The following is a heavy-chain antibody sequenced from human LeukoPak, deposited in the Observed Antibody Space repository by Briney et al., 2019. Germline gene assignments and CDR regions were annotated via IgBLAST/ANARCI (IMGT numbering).Heavy chain of an antibody. CDR3: ASLPSRYCSSTSCYPYYFDY. Sequence: PSETLSLTCTVFGGSISSYYWSWIRQPPGKGLEWIGYIYYSGSTNYNPSLKSRVTISVDTSKNQFSLKLSSVTAADTAVYYCASLPSRYCSSTSCYPYYFDYWGQGTLVTVSS. CDR1: GGSISSYY. D-gene: IGHD2-2*01. V-gene: IGHV4-59*01. CDR2: IYYSGST. J-gene: IGHJ4*02.